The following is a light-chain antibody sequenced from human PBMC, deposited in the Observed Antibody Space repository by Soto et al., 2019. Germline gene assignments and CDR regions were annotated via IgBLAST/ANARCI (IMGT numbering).Light chain of an antibody. V-gene: IGKV2-28*01. Sequence: DIVMTQSPLSLPVTPGEPASISCRSSQSLLHSNGYNYLDWYLQKPGQSPQLLIYLGSNRASGVPDRFSGSGSGTDFTLKISRVEAEDVGVYYCMQALQTRTFGQGTQLEIK. CDR3: MQALQTRT. CDR2: LGS. J-gene: IGKJ2*02. CDR1: QSLLHSNGYNY.